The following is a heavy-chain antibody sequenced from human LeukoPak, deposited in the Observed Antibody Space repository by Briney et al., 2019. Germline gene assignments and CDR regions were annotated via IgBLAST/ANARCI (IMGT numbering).Heavy chain of an antibody. CDR1: GFTFNNYV. CDR2: ITDSSTST. Sequence: GGSLRLSCAASGFTFNNYVMNWVRQAPGKGLEWVSAITDSSTSTYYADSVKGRFTISRDNSKNTLYLQMNSLRAEDTAVYYCARDIHDFWSGYSYYYYYGMDVWGQGTTVTVSS. CDR3: ARDIHDFWSGYSYYYYYGMDV. V-gene: IGHV3-23*01. J-gene: IGHJ6*02. D-gene: IGHD3-3*01.